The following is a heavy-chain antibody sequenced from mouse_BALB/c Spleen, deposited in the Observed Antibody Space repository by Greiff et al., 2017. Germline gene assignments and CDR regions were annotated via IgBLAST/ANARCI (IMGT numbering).Heavy chain of an antibody. CDR3: ARYMYYDYYAMDY. CDR1: GYSFTGYY. D-gene: IGHD1-1*01. V-gene: IGHV1S34*01. Sequence: LVKTGASVKISCKASGYSFTGYYMHWVKQSHGKSLEWIGYISCYNGATSYNQKFKGKATFTVDTSSSTAYMQFNSLTSEDSAVYYCARYMYYDYYAMDYWGQGTSVTVSS. CDR2: ISCYNGAT. J-gene: IGHJ4*01.